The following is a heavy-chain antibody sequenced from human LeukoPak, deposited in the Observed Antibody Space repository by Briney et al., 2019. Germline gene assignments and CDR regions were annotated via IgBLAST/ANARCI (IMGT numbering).Heavy chain of an antibody. V-gene: IGHV4-61*02. D-gene: IGHD3-22*01. J-gene: IGHJ5*02. CDR2: IYTSGST. CDR1: GGSISSNSYY. Sequence: SETLSLTCTVSGGSISSNSYYWSWIRQPAGKGLEWIGRIYTSGSTDYNPSLKGRVTISKDTSKNEFSLKLSSVTAADTAVYYCARDQAPDYYDSSGNWFDPWGQGTLVTVSS. CDR3: ARDQAPDYYDSSGNWFDP.